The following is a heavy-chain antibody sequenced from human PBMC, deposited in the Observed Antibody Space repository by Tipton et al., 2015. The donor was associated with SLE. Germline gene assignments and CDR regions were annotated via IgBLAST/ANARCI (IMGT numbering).Heavy chain of an antibody. V-gene: IGHV4-61*02. CDR3: ARGGLGSNLRGSIYLGY. CDR1: GGSLSSGSYS. CDR2: VYTSGST. J-gene: IGHJ4*02. Sequence: TLSLTCPVFGGSLSSGSYSWNWIRQPAGKGLEWIGRVYTSGSTNFNPSLKSRVTISVDTSKTHFSLRLNSVTAADAAVYYCARGGLGSNLRGSIYLGYWGQGTLVTVSS. D-gene: IGHD7-27*01.